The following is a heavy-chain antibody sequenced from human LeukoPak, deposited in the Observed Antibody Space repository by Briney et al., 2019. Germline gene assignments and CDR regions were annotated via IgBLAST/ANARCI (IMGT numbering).Heavy chain of an antibody. CDR3: ATLTVASLTDYYFDY. CDR1: GFTFSSYT. CDR2: ISDDGNKK. D-gene: IGHD5-12*01. J-gene: IGHJ4*02. Sequence: PGTSLRLSRAASGFTFSSYTMHWVRQAPGKGLEWVAAISDDGNKKYFADSVKVRFTISRDNSKNTLYLQLNSLRGEDTAVYYCATLTVASLTDYYFDYWGQGTLVTVSS. V-gene: IGHV3-30-3*01.